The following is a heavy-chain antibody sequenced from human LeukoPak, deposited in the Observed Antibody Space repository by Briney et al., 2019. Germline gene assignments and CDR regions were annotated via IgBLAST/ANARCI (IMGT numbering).Heavy chain of an antibody. CDR1: GGSISSSSYW. CDR3: ARNYYESSGYYPWNFDY. D-gene: IGHD3-22*01. Sequence: SETLSLTCTVSGGSISSSSYWWGWIRQPPGKGLEWIANIYYSGGTHYNPSLKSRVTISIEKSKNQFSLKLSSVTAADMAVYYCARNYYESSGYYPWNFDYWGQGTLVTVSS. CDR2: IYYSGGT. J-gene: IGHJ4*02. V-gene: IGHV4-39*01.